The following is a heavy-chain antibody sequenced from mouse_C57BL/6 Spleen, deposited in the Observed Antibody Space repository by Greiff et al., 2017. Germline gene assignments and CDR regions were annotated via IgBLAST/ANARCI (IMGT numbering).Heavy chain of an antibody. D-gene: IGHD2-5*01. CDR3: ARHSNYAMDY. J-gene: IGHJ4*01. V-gene: IGHV1-69*01. Sequence: VKLQQPGAELVMPGASVKLSCKASGYTFTSYWMHWVKQRPGQGLEWIGEIDPSDSYTNYNQKFKGKSTLTVDKSSSTAYMQLSSLTSEDSAVYYCARHSNYAMDYWGQGTSVTVSS. CDR1: GYTFTSYW. CDR2: IDPSDSYT.